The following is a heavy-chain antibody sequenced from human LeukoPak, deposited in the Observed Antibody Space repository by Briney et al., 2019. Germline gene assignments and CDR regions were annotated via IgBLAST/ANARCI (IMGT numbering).Heavy chain of an antibody. CDR3: ARSRDTTNYYGMDV. Sequence: LSGTLSLTCAVSVDSISSSKWWSWVRQAPGKGLEWIGEIHPGGSTNYNPSLKSRVTISIDKSKNQFSLKMSSVTAADTAVYYCARSRDTTNYYGMDVWGQGTTVTVSS. CDR2: IHPGGST. V-gene: IGHV4-4*02. D-gene: IGHD1-26*01. J-gene: IGHJ6*02. CDR1: VDSISSSKW.